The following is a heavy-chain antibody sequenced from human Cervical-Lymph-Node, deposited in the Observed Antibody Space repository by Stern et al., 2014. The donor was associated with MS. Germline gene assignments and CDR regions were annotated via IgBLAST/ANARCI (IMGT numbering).Heavy chain of an antibody. D-gene: IGHD6-13*01. CDR2: IHPSGST. CDR1: GGSISSNNW. CDR3: AESKGAAALDF. V-gene: IGHV4-4*02. Sequence: DQLVESGPGLVKPSGTLSLTCAVSGGSISSNNWWSWVRQPPGKGLEWIGEIHPSGSTHYSPSLKSRVTISVDESKNQFSLKVSSVTAADTAVYYCAESKGAAALDFWGQGYLVTVSS. J-gene: IGHJ4*02.